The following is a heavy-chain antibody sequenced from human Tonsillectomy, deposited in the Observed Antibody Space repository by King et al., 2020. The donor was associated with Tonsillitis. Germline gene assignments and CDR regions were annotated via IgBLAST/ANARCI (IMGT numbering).Heavy chain of an antibody. CDR1: GGSISSGGYY. CDR2: IYYSGST. D-gene: IGHD5-12*01. J-gene: IGHJ4*02. Sequence: VQLQESGPGLVKPSQTLSLTCTVSGGSISSGGYYWSWIRQPPGKGLGWIGYIYYSGSTYYNPSLMSRVTISLDTSKNQFSLKLSSVTAADTAVYYCAGYSGYDAALDYWGQGTLVTVSS. CDR3: AGYSGYDAALDY. V-gene: IGHV4-31*03.